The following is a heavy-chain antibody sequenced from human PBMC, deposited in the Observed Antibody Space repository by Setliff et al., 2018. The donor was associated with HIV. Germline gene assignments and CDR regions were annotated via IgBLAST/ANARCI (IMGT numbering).Heavy chain of an antibody. CDR1: GGSISSGTSY. V-gene: IGHV4-61*02. CDR2: IYTSGST. CDR3: ARETYDYVWGTYRYRPRHFDY. J-gene: IGHJ4*02. Sequence: LSLTCTVPGGSISSGTSYWSWIRQPAGKGLEWIGRIYTSGSTNYNPSLKSRVSISVDTSKNRFSLKLSPVTAADTAVYYCARETYDYVWGTYRYRPRHFDYWGQGTLVTVSS. D-gene: IGHD3-16*02.